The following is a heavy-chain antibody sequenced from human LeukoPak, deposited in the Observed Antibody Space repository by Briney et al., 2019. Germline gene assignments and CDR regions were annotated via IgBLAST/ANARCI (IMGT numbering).Heavy chain of an antibody. Sequence: GGSLRLSCVASGFTFSSYAMSWVRQAPGKGLEWVSAISGSGGSTYYADSVKGRFTISRDNSKNTLYLQMNSLRAEDTAVYYCAKDQQYSSSWYWFDPWGQGTLVTVSS. CDR3: AKDQQYSSSWYWFDP. D-gene: IGHD6-13*01. CDR2: ISGSGGST. V-gene: IGHV3-23*01. J-gene: IGHJ5*02. CDR1: GFTFSSYA.